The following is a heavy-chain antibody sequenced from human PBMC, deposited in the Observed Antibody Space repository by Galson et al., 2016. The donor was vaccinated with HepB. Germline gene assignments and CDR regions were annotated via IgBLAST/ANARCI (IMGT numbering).Heavy chain of an antibody. V-gene: IGHV1-2*02. Sequence: SVKVSCKASGYIFTDYYIHWVRQAPGQGLEWMGWSNPNSGGTNYAPKFQGRVTMTRDTSISTAYMELSSLTSDDTAVYYCARDTKMAVPAIDNWGQGTLVTVSS. CDR1: GYIFTDYY. CDR2: SNPNSGGT. D-gene: IGHD2-21*02. CDR3: ARDTKMAVPAIDN. J-gene: IGHJ4*02.